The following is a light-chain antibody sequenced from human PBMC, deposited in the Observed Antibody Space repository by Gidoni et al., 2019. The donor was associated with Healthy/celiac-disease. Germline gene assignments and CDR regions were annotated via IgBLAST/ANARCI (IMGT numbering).Light chain of an antibody. J-gene: IGKJ3*01. CDR3: QQYDNLPFT. CDR2: DAT. Sequence: NPMTQSPSSLSASVGDRVTITCQASQDISNYLNWYQQTPGKAPKLMNYDATNLETGVPTRFSGRGSRKDFTSTISSLQPEDIATYYCQQYDNLPFTFGHGTKVDIK. V-gene: IGKV1-33*01. CDR1: QDISNY.